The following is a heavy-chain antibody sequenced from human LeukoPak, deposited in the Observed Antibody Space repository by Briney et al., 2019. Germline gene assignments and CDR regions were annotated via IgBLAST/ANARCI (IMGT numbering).Heavy chain of an antibody. Sequence: PGRSLRLSCAASGFRFDDYAMHWVRQVPGKGLEWVSGISWNSGNIAYADSVKGRFIISRDNAKNSLYLQMNSLRAEDTAFYYCAKAPLRFRELSSTAFDYWGQGMLVTVSS. CDR2: ISWNSGNI. D-gene: IGHD3-10*01. CDR1: GFRFDDYA. CDR3: AKAPLRFRELSSTAFDY. J-gene: IGHJ4*02. V-gene: IGHV3-9*01.